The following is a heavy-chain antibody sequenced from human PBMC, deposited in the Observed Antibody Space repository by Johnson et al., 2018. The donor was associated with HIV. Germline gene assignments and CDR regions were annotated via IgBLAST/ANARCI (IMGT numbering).Heavy chain of an antibody. Sequence: VQLVESGGGLVQPGGSLRLSCAASGFTFSGYAMSWVRQAPGKGLEWVAFIQNNGKDKFYAESVKGRFTVSRDNYKNTLYLQMNSLRGEDTAVYYCAKEAGSRRYLDWLLSDHDAFDIWGQGTMVTVSS. V-gene: IGHV3-30*02. D-gene: IGHD3-9*01. CDR2: IQNNGKDK. CDR1: GFTFSGYA. J-gene: IGHJ3*02. CDR3: AKEAGSRRYLDWLLSDHDAFDI.